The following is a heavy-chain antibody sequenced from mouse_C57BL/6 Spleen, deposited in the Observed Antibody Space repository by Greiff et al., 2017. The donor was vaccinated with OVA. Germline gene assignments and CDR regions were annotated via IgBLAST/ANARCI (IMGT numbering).Heavy chain of an antibody. J-gene: IGHJ3*01. CDR3: ARLICESDSFAY. D-gene: IGHD2-13*01. CDR2: IHPNSGST. Sequence: QVQLQQPGAELVKPGASVKLSCKASGYTFTSYWMHWVKQRPGQGLEWIGMIHPNSGSTNYNEKFKSKATLTVDKSSSTAYMQLSSLTSEDSAVYYCARLICESDSFAYWGQGTLVTVSA. V-gene: IGHV1-64*01. CDR1: GYTFTSYW.